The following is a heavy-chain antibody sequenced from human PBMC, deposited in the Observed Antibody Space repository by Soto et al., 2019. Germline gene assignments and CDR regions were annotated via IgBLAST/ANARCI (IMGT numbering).Heavy chain of an antibody. CDR1: GYTFTGYY. Sequence: ASVKVSCKASGYTFTGYYMHWVRQAPGQGLEWMGWINPNSGGTNYAQKFQGWVTMTRDTSISTAYMELSRLRSDDTAVYYCAKSGYDQSYFDYWGQGTLVTVSS. CDR3: AKSGYDQSYFDY. J-gene: IGHJ4*02. V-gene: IGHV1-2*04. CDR2: INPNSGGT. D-gene: IGHD5-12*01.